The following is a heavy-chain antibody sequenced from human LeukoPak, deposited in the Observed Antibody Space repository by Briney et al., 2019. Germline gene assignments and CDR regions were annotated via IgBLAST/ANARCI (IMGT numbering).Heavy chain of an antibody. CDR3: ARARHFYGSGSPGGLDP. J-gene: IGHJ5*02. Sequence: PGGSLRLSCTASGFIFSTNWMSWVRQAPGKGLEWVANIKQDESEKSYVDSVKGRFTISRDHAKNSLYLQMNSLRAEDTAVYYCARARHFYGSGSPGGLDPWGQGTLVTVSS. V-gene: IGHV3-7*01. D-gene: IGHD3-10*01. CDR1: GFIFSTNW. CDR2: IKQDESEK.